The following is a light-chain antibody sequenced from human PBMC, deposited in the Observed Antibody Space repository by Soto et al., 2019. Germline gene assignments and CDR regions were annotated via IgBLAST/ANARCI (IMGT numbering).Light chain of an antibody. J-gene: IGKJ2*01. CDR1: HSLVHSDGNTY. CDR3: MQGTHWPYT. Sequence: DVVMTQSPLSLPVTLGQPASISCRSGHSLVHSDGNTYLHWYQQRPGQSPRRLIYKVSTRDSGVPDRFSGSGSGTDFTLQISRVEAEDVGVYYCMQGTHWPYTFGQVSRLEIK. V-gene: IGKV2-30*02. CDR2: KVS.